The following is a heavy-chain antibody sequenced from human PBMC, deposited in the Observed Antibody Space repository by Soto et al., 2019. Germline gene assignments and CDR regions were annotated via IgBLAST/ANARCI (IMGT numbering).Heavy chain of an antibody. V-gene: IGHV3-23*01. CDR2: IRGSGGTT. CDR1: GFTFSSYA. J-gene: IGHJ3*02. CDR3: AKTANGWFSAFDI. D-gene: IGHD6-19*01. Sequence: EVQLLESGGGLVQPGGSLRLSCAASGFTFSSYAMSWVRQAPGKGLEWVSAIRGSGGTTYYADSVKGRFTFSRDNYKNTLSLQMNSLRAEDPAVYYCAKTANGWFSAFDIWGQGTMVTVSS.